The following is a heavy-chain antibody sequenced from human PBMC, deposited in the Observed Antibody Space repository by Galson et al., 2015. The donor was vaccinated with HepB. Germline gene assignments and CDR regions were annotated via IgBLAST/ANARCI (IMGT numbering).Heavy chain of an antibody. CDR3: ASTGGSGWYVTDAFDI. J-gene: IGHJ3*02. CDR2: INPNSGGT. Sequence: SVKVSCKASGYTFTGYYMHWVRQAPGQGLEWMGWINPNSGGTNYAQKFQGRVTMTRDTSISTAYMELSRLRSDDTAVYYCASTGGSGWYVTDAFDIWGQGTMVTVSS. CDR1: GYTFTGYY. V-gene: IGHV1-2*02. D-gene: IGHD6-19*01.